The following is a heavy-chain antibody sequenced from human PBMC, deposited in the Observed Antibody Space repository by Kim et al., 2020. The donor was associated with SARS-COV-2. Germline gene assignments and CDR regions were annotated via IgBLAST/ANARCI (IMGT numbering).Heavy chain of an antibody. CDR1: GLTFETYA. J-gene: IGHJ6*02. D-gene: IGHD2-21*01. Sequence: GGSLRLSCGASGLTFETYAMTWVRQVAGKGLQWVSSIVGSGGSTFYADSVEGRFTISRDNFNKKMYLEMSSLRADDTATYYCAKAIYCGADCYSYGLDVWGQGTTVTVSS. CDR3: AKAIYCGADCYSYGLDV. V-gene: IGHV3-23*01. CDR2: IVGSGGST.